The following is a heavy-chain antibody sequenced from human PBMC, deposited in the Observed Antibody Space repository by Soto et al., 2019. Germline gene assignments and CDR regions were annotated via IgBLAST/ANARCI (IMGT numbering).Heavy chain of an antibody. CDR1: RYTFTNYY. CDR2: VNPSGGST. V-gene: IGHV1-46*01. D-gene: IGHD6-6*01. J-gene: IGHJ6*02. CDR3: AKFLGDLGIKQLDYYYYGMDV. Sequence: ASVKVSCEASRYTFTNYYMHWVRQAPGHRLEWMAIVNPSGGSTRYAQKFQSRVTMTWDTATSTAYMELRSLRSDDTAVYYCAKFLGDLGIKQLDYYYYGMDVWGQGTTVTVSS.